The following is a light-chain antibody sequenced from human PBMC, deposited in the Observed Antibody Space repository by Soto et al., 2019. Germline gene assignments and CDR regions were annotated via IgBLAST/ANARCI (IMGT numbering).Light chain of an antibody. J-gene: IGKJ4*01. CDR3: QQYSNWPLT. CDR2: DAS. Sequence: ETVMTQSPATLSVSPGERATLSCRASQGVSSSLAWYQQKPGQAPRLLIYDASTRATDVPARFSGSGSGTEFTLTVSSLQSEDFAVYHCQQYSNWPLTFGGGTKVEIK. V-gene: IGKV3-15*01. CDR1: QGVSSS.